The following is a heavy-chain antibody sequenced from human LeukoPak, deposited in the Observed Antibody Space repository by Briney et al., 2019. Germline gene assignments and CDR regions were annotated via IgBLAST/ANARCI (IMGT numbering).Heavy chain of an antibody. CDR1: GFTFSSYG. D-gene: IGHD5-12*01. CDR2: IKQDGSEK. V-gene: IGHV3-7*01. CDR3: ARVGGYDPFDY. Sequence: PGGSLRLSCAASGFTFSSYGMSWVRQAPGKGLEWVANIKQDGSEKYYVDSVKGRFTISRDNAKNSLYLQMNSLRAEDTAVYYCARVGGYDPFDYWGQGTLVTVSS. J-gene: IGHJ4*02.